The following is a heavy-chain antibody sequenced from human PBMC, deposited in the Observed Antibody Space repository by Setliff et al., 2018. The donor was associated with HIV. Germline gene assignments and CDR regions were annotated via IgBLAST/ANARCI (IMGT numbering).Heavy chain of an antibody. V-gene: IGHV4-59*01. CDR2: ITYSGST. J-gene: IGHJ4*02. D-gene: IGHD3-22*01. Sequence: LSCAASGFTFSSYWMSWVRQAPGKGLEWIGYITYSGSTKYNPSLKSRVTISIDTSKNQFSLKLSSVTPADTAVYYCARSPVFRRYYDSSGYYFDYWGQGTLVTVSS. CDR1: GFTFSSYW. CDR3: ARSPVFRRYYDSSGYYFDY.